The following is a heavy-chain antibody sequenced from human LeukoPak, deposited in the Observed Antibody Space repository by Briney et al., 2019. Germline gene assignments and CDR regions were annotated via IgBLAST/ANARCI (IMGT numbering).Heavy chain of an antibody. CDR1: GFTFTTAW. V-gene: IGHV3-74*01. D-gene: IGHD5-24*01. Sequence: GGSLRLSCAASGFTFTTAWMHWVRQAPGKGLVWVSRINSDGSSTSYADSVKGRFTISRDNAKNTLYLQMNSLRAEDTAVYYCARDNGYNPGDYWGQGTLVTVSS. J-gene: IGHJ4*02. CDR3: ARDNGYNPGDY. CDR2: INSDGSST.